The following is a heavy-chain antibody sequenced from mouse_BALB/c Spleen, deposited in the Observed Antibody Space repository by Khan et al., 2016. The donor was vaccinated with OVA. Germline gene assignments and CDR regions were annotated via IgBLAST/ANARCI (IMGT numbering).Heavy chain of an antibody. J-gene: IGHJ2*01. CDR2: ISYSGRT. V-gene: IGHV3-2*02. CDR1: GYSITSDYV. CDR3: ARSVTITTVVATDFDY. Sequence: DVQLQESGPGLVKPSQSLSLTCTVTGYSITSDYVWNWIRQFPGNKLEWMGYISYSGRTSYNPSLKSRISITRDTSRNQFFLQLNSVTTEDTATYYCARSVTITTVVATDFDYWGQGTTLTVSS. D-gene: IGHD1-1*01.